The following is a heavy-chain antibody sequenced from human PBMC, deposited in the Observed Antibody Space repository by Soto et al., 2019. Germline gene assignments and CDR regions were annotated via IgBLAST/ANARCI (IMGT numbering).Heavy chain of an antibody. J-gene: IGHJ4*02. Sequence: SETLSLTCDVPGGSTMISSYYCAWIRQPPGKGLEWIGSMYYSGSTYYNPSLKSRVTMSVDTSKNRFSLRLNSVTAADTAVYYCARLTIVGATPYHSDYWSQGILVTVSS. CDR1: GGSTMISSYY. D-gene: IGHD1-26*01. CDR2: MYYSGST. V-gene: IGHV4-39*01. CDR3: ARLTIVGATPYHSDY.